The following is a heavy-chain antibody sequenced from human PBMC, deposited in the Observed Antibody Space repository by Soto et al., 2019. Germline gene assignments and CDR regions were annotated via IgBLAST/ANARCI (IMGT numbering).Heavy chain of an antibody. CDR2: ISYDGSNK. CDR3: AKVGSLGYCSGGSCYTPYYFDY. J-gene: IGHJ4*02. D-gene: IGHD2-15*01. Sequence: GGSLRLSCAASGFTFSSYGMHWVRQAPGKGLEWVSVISYDGSNKYYADAVKGRFTISRDNSKNTLYLQMNSLRAEDTAVYYCAKVGSLGYCSGGSCYTPYYFDYWGQGTLVTVSS. CDR1: GFTFSSYG. V-gene: IGHV3-30*18.